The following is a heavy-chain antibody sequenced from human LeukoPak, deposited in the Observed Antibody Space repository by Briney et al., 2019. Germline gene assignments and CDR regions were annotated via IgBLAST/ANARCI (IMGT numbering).Heavy chain of an antibody. Sequence: GGSLRLSCAASGFTFSSYSMNWVRQAPGKGLEWVSAISGSGGSTYYADSVKGRFTISRDNSKNTLYLQMNSLRAEDTAVYYCANNIAAAGTDYWGQGTLVTVSS. CDR1: GFTFSSYS. V-gene: IGHV3-23*01. D-gene: IGHD6-13*01. CDR3: ANNIAAAGTDY. CDR2: ISGSGGST. J-gene: IGHJ4*02.